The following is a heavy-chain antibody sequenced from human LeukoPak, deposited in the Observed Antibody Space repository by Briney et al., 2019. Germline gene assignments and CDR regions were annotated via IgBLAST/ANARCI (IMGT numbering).Heavy chain of an antibody. CDR3: ARHPSAVAGKTFDC. CDR2: VFYSGST. V-gene: IGHV4-59*08. CDR1: GGSISSYY. J-gene: IGHJ4*02. Sequence: SETLSLTCTVSGGSISSYYWSWIRQPPGKGLEWVGYVFYSGSTNYNPSLKSRVTISVDTSKNQISLKLTSVTAADTAVYYCARHPSAVAGKTFDCWGQGTLVTVSS. D-gene: IGHD6-19*01.